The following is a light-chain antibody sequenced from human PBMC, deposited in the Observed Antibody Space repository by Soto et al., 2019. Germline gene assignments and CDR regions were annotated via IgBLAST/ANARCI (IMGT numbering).Light chain of an antibody. J-gene: IGLJ3*02. CDR3: SSYTSSSTLV. V-gene: IGLV2-14*01. Sequence: QSALTQPASVSGSPGQSITISCTRTSSDVGGYNYVSWYQQHPGKAPKLMIYDVSNRPSGVSNRFSGSKSGNTASLTISGLQAEDEADYYRSSYTSSSTLVFGGGTKVTVL. CDR1: SSDVGGYNY. CDR2: DVS.